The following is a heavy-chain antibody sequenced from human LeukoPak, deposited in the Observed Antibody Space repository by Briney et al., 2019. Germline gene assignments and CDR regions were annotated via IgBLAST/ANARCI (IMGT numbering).Heavy chain of an antibody. Sequence: PGGSLRLSCAASGFTFSSYEMNWVRQAPGKGLEWGSYISSSGSSIYYADSVKGRFTISRDNAKNSLYLQMNSLRAEDTAVYYCARHPRCSSMSCYRSSFYGMDVWGQGTTVTVSS. CDR3: ARHPRCSSMSCYRSSFYGMDV. CDR2: ISSSGSSI. CDR1: GFTFSSYE. V-gene: IGHV3-48*03. D-gene: IGHD2-2*01. J-gene: IGHJ6*02.